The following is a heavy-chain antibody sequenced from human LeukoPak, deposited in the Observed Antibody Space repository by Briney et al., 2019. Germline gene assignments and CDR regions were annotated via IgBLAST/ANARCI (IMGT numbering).Heavy chain of an antibody. J-gene: IGHJ6*02. CDR1: GFTFSSYS. Sequence: GGSLRLSCAASGFTFSSYSMNWVRQAPGKGLEWVSSISSSSSYIYYADSVKGRFTISRDNAKNSLYLQMNSLRAEDTAVYYCARAKGYSSGSDGMDVWGQGTTVTVSS. V-gene: IGHV3-21*01. CDR2: ISSSSSYI. D-gene: IGHD6-19*01. CDR3: ARAKGYSSGSDGMDV.